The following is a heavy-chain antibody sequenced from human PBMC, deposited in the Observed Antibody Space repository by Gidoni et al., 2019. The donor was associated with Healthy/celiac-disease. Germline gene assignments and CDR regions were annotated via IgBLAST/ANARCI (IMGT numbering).Heavy chain of an antibody. CDR3: ARVDRRYGSGSYYNSWFDP. J-gene: IGHJ5*02. V-gene: IGHV3-53*04. Sequence: EVQLVESGGGLVQPGGSLRLSCAASGFTVSSNYMSWVRQAPGKGLEWVSVIYSGGSTYYADSVKGRFTISRHNSKNTLYLQMNSLRAEDTAVYYCARVDRRYGSGSYYNSWFDPWGQGTLVTVSS. CDR2: IYSGGST. D-gene: IGHD3-10*01. CDR1: GFTVSSNY.